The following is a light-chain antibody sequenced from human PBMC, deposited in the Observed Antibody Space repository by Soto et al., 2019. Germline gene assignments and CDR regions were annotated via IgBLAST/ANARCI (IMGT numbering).Light chain of an antibody. CDR2: DVS. CDR3: QQYNNLWA. CDR1: QSFSRW. J-gene: IGKJ1*01. V-gene: IGKV1-5*01. Sequence: DIQMTQSPSTLSASVGDRVTITCRASQSFSRWLAWYQQKPGKPPKVPIYDVSRLESGVPSRFSGSGSGTESTLTISRLQPEDVATYYCQQYNNLWAFGQGTKVDIK.